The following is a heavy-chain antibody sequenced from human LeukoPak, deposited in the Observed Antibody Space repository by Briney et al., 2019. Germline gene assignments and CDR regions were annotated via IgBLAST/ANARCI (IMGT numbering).Heavy chain of an antibody. D-gene: IGHD6-13*01. CDR1: GFTFSSYA. CDR3: AKAPWRIAAAGTYFDY. CDR2: ISGSGGST. J-gene: IGHJ4*02. V-gene: IGHV3-23*01. Sequence: PGGSLRLSCAASGFTFSSYAMSWVRQAPGKGLEWVSAISGSGGSTYYADSVKGRFTISRDNSKNTLYLQMNSLRAEDTAVYYCAKAPWRIAAAGTYFDYWGQGTLVTVSS.